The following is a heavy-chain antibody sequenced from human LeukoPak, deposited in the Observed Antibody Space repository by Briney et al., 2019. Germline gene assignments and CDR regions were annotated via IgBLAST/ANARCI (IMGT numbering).Heavy chain of an antibody. J-gene: IGHJ4*02. D-gene: IGHD6-13*01. V-gene: IGHV3-21*01. Sequence: KPGGSLRLSCAASGFTFSSYSMNWVRQAPGKGLEWVSSISSSSSYIYYADSMKGRFTISRDNAKNSLYLQMNSLRAEDTAVYYCARDPTDSSSWPFGYWGQGTLVTVSS. CDR3: ARDPTDSSSWPFGY. CDR2: ISSSSSYI. CDR1: GFTFSSYS.